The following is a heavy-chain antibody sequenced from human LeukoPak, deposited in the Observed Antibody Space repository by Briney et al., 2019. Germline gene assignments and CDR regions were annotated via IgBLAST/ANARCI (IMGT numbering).Heavy chain of an antibody. V-gene: IGHV3-30*18. D-gene: IGHD1-20*01. Sequence: PGGSLRLSCAASGFTFSSYGMHWVRQAPGKGLEWVAVISYDGSNKYYADSVKGRFTISRDNSKNALYLQMNSLRAEDTAVYYCAKDPQGPLTYFDYWGQGTLVTVSS. CDR3: AKDPQGPLTYFDY. CDR1: GFTFSSYG. J-gene: IGHJ4*02. CDR2: ISYDGSNK.